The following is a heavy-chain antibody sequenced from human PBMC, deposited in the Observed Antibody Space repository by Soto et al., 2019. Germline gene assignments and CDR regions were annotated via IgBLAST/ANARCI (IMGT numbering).Heavy chain of an antibody. Sequence: SETLSLTCTVSGDSVNSGSYYLNWIRQPPGKGLEWIGYIYYNGNTNYNPSLKSRVTISLDTSKNQFSLKLNSVTAADTAVYYCTRTNNKCKWAAWYWGQGNAVTV. D-gene: IGHD2-15*01. CDR3: TRTNNKCKWAAWY. J-gene: IGHJ4*02. CDR2: IYYNGNT. CDR1: GDSVNSGSYY. V-gene: IGHV4-61*01.